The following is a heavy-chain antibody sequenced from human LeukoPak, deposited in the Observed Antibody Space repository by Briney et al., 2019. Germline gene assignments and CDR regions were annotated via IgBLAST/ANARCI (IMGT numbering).Heavy chain of an antibody. CDR3: AREIGRWFDP. CDR2: ISFDGGNK. CDR1: GFTFSSYA. D-gene: IGHD1-26*01. V-gene: IGHV3-30-3*01. J-gene: IGHJ5*02. Sequence: GGSLRLSCAASGFTFSSYAMHWVRQAPGKGLEWVAVISFDGGNKYYADSVKGRFTISRDNSKNTLHLQMNSLRVEDTAVYYCAREIGRWFDPWGQGTLVTVSS.